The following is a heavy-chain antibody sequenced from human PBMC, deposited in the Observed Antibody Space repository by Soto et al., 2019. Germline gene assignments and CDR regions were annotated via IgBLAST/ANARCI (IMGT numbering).Heavy chain of an antibody. V-gene: IGHV4-59*12. CDR3: ARGILLKPYYYYYGMDV. Sequence: SETLSLTCTVSGGSISSYYWSWIRQPPGKGLEWIGYIYYSGSTNYDPSLKSRVTISVDTSKNQFSLKLSSVTAADTAVYYCARGILLKPYYYYYGMDVWGQGTTVTVSS. J-gene: IGHJ6*02. CDR1: GGSISSYY. D-gene: IGHD2-8*01. CDR2: IYYSGST.